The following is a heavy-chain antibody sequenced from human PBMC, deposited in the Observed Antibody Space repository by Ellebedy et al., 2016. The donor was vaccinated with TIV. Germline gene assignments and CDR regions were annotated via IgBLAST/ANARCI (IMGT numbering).Heavy chain of an antibody. V-gene: IGHV4-59*01. CDR2: IYYSGST. J-gene: IGHJ6*02. CDR1: GGSISSYY. D-gene: IGHD6-6*01. Sequence: GSLRLSCTVSGGSISSYYWSWIRQPPGKGLEWIGYIYYSGSTNYNPSLKSRVTISVNTSKNQFSLKLSSVTAADTAVYFCARDSSSSYYYSYGMDVWGQGTTVTVSS. CDR3: ARDSSSSYYYSYGMDV.